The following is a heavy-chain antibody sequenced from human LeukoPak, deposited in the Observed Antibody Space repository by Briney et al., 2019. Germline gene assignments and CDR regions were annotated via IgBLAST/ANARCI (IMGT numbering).Heavy chain of an antibody. J-gene: IGHJ1*01. V-gene: IGHV3-23*01. CDR2: ISGSGGST. CDR3: AKQATMVRGVMEYFQH. D-gene: IGHD3-10*01. Sequence: GGSLRLSCAASGFTVSSYAMRWVRQTPGKGLEWVSAISGSGGSTYYADSVKGRFTISRDNSKNTLYLQMNSLRAEDTAVYYCAKQATMVRGVMEYFQHWGQGTLVTVSS. CDR1: GFTVSSYA.